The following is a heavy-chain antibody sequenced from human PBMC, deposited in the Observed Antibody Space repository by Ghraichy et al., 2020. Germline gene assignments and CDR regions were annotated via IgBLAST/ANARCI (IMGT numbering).Heavy chain of an antibody. D-gene: IGHD4-17*01. CDR2: IIPIFGTA. CDR1: GGTFSSYA. J-gene: IGHJ4*02. Sequence: SVKVSCKASGGTFSSYAISWVRQAPGQGLEWIGGIIPIFGTANYAQKFQGRVTITADESTSTAYMELSSLRSEDTAVYYCARGRSSPDYGDYVDWGQGTLVTVSS. V-gene: IGHV1-69*13. CDR3: ARGRSSPDYGDYVD.